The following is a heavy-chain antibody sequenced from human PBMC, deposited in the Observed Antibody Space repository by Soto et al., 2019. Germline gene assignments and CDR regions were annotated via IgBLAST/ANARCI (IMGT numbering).Heavy chain of an antibody. V-gene: IGHV1-18*01. Sequence: QIQLVQSGTEVRKPGASVKVSCQASGYTFTSYGIIWVRQAPGQGLELMGWISGYNNNKNYAQKYQARVTMTTDTTTRSAYMDLRSRRSDATAVFYCATVAATAPAEGAYWGQGTLVTVSS. D-gene: IGHD2-15*01. J-gene: IGHJ4*02. CDR2: ISGYNNNK. CDR1: GYTFTSYG. CDR3: ATVAATAPAEGAY.